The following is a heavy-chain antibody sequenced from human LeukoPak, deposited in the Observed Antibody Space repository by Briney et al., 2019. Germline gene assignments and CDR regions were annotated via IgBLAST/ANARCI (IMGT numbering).Heavy chain of an antibody. Sequence: SETPSLTCAVYGGSFSGYYWSWIRQPPGKGLEWIGEINHSGSTNYNPSLKSRVTISVDTSKNQFSLKLSSVTAADTAVYYCAREGHYYASGSGAFDIWGQGTMITVSS. V-gene: IGHV4-34*01. CDR3: AREGHYYASGSGAFDI. J-gene: IGHJ3*02. CDR1: GGSFSGYY. D-gene: IGHD3-10*01. CDR2: INHSGST.